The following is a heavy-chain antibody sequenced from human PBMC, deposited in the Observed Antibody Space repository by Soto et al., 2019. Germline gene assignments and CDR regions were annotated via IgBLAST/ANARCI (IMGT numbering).Heavy chain of an antibody. CDR2: ISSSSSYI. CDR3: ARPPNYYDSRGYYGY. Sequence: EVQLVESGGGLVKPGGSLRLSCAASGFTFSSYSMNWVRQPPGKGLEWVSSISSSSSYIYYADSVKGRFTISRDNAKNSLYLQMNSLRAEDTAVYYCARPPNYYDSRGYYGYWGQGTLVTVSS. V-gene: IGHV3-21*01. J-gene: IGHJ4*02. D-gene: IGHD3-22*01. CDR1: GFTFSSYS.